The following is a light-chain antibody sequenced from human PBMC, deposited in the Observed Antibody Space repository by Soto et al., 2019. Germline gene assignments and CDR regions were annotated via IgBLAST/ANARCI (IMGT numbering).Light chain of an antibody. Sequence: IQMTQSVSSLPPSVGDRLTIASRTSQSVSIYVNWYQQKPGKAPILLIYASSSLQSGVPSRFSGSASGTDFTLTISSQAPEDFATYYCQQSYSTPTFGQGTKVDIK. CDR3: QQSYSTPT. V-gene: IGKV1-39*01. J-gene: IGKJ2*01. CDR2: ASS. CDR1: QSVSIY.